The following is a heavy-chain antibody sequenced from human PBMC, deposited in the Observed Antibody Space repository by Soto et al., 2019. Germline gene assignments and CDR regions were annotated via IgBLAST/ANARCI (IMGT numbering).Heavy chain of an antibody. D-gene: IGHD6-19*01. Sequence: EVQLLESGGGLVQPGWSLRLSCAASGFTFSSYAMNWVRQAPGKGLEWVSAMSGTGGSTYYADSVKGRFTISRDNSKNTLYLQMNSLRFEDTAVFYCAKAGFSSGWSPSYFDYWGQGTLVTVSS. J-gene: IGHJ4*02. CDR1: GFTFSSYA. CDR2: MSGTGGST. CDR3: AKAGFSSGWSPSYFDY. V-gene: IGHV3-23*01.